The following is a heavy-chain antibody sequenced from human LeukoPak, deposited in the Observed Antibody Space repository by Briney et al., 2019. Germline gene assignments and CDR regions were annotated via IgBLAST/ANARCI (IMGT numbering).Heavy chain of an antibody. D-gene: IGHD2-2*01. CDR2: ISSSSSYI. Sequence: PGGSLRLSCAASGLTFSSYSMNWVRQAPGKGLEWVSSISSSSSYIYYADSVKGRFTISRDNAKNSLYLQMNSLRAEDTAVYYCARVGCSSTSCPKYFQHWGQGTLVTVSS. V-gene: IGHV3-21*01. CDR3: ARVGCSSTSCPKYFQH. CDR1: GLTFSSYS. J-gene: IGHJ1*01.